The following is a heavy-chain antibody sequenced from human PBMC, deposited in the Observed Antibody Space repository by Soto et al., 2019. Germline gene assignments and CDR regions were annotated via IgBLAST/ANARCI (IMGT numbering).Heavy chain of an antibody. Sequence: SETLSLTCAVYGGSLSDYSWTWIRQAPRRGLEWIGEVDTSGITNYNPSLESRVTFSMDTSNSQFSLRLSSVTAADTAVYFCARAGNYDVLGGRMYYFDSWAQGTPVPVS. D-gene: IGHD3-9*01. V-gene: IGHV4-34*01. CDR1: GGSLSDYS. CDR3: ARAGNYDVLGGRMYYFDS. CDR2: VDTSGIT. J-gene: IGHJ4*02.